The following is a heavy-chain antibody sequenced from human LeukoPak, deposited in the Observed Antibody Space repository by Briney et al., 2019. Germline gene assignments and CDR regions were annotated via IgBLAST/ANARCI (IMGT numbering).Heavy chain of an antibody. Sequence: SETLSLTCTVSGDSISSYYWSWIRQPPGKGLEWIGYIYYRGSNNYNPSLKSRVTISADTSKNQFSLNLSSVTAADTAVYYCARGGASSNWFDPWGQGILVTVSS. CDR2: IYYRGSN. J-gene: IGHJ5*02. CDR3: ARGGASSNWFDP. CDR1: GDSISSYY. D-gene: IGHD2-2*01. V-gene: IGHV4-59*01.